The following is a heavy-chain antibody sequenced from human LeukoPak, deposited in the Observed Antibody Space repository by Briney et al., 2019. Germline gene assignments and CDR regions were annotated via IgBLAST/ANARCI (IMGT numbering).Heavy chain of an antibody. CDR2: IKTDGSST. V-gene: IGHV3-74*01. CDR1: GFTFSSYW. D-gene: IGHD3-3*01. J-gene: IGHJ4*02. CDR3: ARGRAIFGVAPDY. Sequence: QPGGSLRLSCAASGFTFSSYWMHWVRQSPGKGPVWVSRIKTDGSSTNYADSVKGRSTISRDNAKNTLYLQMNSLRADDMAVYYCARGRAIFGVAPDYWGQGTLVTVSS.